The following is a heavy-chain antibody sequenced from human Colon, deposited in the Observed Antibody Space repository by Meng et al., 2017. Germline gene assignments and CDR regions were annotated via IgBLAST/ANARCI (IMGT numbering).Heavy chain of an antibody. CDR2: IHPGDADT. CDR1: GYSFTSYW. V-gene: IGHV5-51*01. CDR3: ARQAIWFGELLGWFDP. Sequence: GGSLRFSCKGSGYSFTSYWIGWVRQMPGKGLEWMGIIHPGDADTRYSPFFQGQVTISADKSISTVYLQWSSLKASDTAIYYCARQAIWFGELLGWFDPWGQGTLVTVSS. D-gene: IGHD3-10*01. J-gene: IGHJ5*02.